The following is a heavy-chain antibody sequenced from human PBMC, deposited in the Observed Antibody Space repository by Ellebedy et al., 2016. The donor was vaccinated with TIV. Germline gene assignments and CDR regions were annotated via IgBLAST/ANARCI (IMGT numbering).Heavy chain of an antibody. Sequence: GESLKISCEASGVTLSSYWMHCGRQVPGKGLVWVSRINNDGSSTNYADSVKGRFTTSRDNSQNTLYLQMSSLRAEDTAVYYCATAYGFNSPLGKWGQGTLVTVSS. CDR1: GVTLSSYW. CDR2: INNDGSST. CDR3: ATAYGFNSPLGK. J-gene: IGHJ4*02. V-gene: IGHV3-74*01. D-gene: IGHD5-24*01.